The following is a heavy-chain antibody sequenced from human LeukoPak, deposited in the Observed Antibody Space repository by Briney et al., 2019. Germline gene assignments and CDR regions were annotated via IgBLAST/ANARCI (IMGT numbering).Heavy chain of an antibody. V-gene: IGHV3-66*01. Sequence: GGSLRLSCAASGFTFSDYYVSWIRQAPGKGLEWVSVIYSGGSTYYADSVKGRFTISRDNSKNTLYLQMNSLRAEDTAVYYCASAGRCSSTSCYAEFDYWGQGTLVTVSS. J-gene: IGHJ4*02. D-gene: IGHD2-2*01. CDR3: ASAGRCSSTSCYAEFDY. CDR1: GFTFSDYY. CDR2: IYSGGST.